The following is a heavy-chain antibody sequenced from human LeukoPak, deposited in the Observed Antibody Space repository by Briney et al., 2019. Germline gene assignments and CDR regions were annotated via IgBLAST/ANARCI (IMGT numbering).Heavy chain of an antibody. J-gene: IGHJ4*02. V-gene: IGHV1-2*02. CDR1: GYTFASYY. CDR3: ARGPIGGLRKVFEI. Sequence: ASVRVSCKASGYTFASYYVHWVRQAPGQGLEWMGMINTHNGTTNYAQHFQGRVTMTTDTAVTTAYMDLDGLISDDAAVYFCARGPIGGLRKVFEIWGEGTLVTVSS. CDR2: INTHNGTT. D-gene: IGHD1-26*01.